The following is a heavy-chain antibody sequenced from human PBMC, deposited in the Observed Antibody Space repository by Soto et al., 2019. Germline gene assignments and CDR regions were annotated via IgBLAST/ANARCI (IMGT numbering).Heavy chain of an antibody. V-gene: IGHV4-4*02. CDR3: ARDAGTALRAFDY. J-gene: IGHJ4*02. CDR1: GGSISSSSW. D-gene: IGHD3-10*01. CDR2: IYHSGST. Sequence: SETLSLTCAVSGGSISSSSWWSWVRQPPGKGLEWIGEIYHSGSTNYNPSLKSRVTISVDKSKNQFSLKLSSVTAADTAVYYCARDAGTALRAFDYWGQGTLVTVSS.